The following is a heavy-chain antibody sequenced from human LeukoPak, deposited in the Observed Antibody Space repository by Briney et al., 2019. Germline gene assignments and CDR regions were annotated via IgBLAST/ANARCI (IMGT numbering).Heavy chain of an antibody. CDR3: AKGPLYSSSWPLFGY. D-gene: IGHD6-13*01. V-gene: IGHV3-43*01. Sequence: GGSLRLSCAASGFTYDDYTMHWVRQAPGKGLEWVSLISWDGGSTYYADSVKGRFTISRDNSKNSLYLQMNSLRTEDTALYYCAKGPLYSSSWPLFGYWGQGTLVTVSS. CDR1: GFTYDDYT. J-gene: IGHJ4*02. CDR2: ISWDGGST.